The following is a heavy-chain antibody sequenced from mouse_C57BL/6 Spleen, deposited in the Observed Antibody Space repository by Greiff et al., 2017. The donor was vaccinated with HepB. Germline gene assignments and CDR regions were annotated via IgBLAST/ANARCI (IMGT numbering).Heavy chain of an antibody. V-gene: IGHV5-16*01. D-gene: IGHD1-1*01. J-gene: IGHJ2*01. Sequence: DVKLQESEGGLVQPGSSMKLSCTASGFTFSDYYMAWVRQVPEKGLEWVANINDDGSSTYYLESLKSRFIISRDNAKNILYLQMSSLKSEDTATYYCERDGRYYGGFDYWGQGTTLTVSS. CDR1: GFTFSDYY. CDR3: ERDGRYYGGFDY. CDR2: INDDGSST.